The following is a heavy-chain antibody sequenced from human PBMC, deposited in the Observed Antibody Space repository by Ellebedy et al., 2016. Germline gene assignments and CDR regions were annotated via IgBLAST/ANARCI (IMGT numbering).Heavy chain of an antibody. V-gene: IGHV3-9*01. J-gene: IGHJ6*02. CDR1: GFTFDDYG. CDR2: INWNSGST. Sequence: SLKISXAASGFTFDDYGMHWVRQAPGKGLEWVSSINWNSGSTGYGDSVKGRFTISRDNAKNSLYLQMNSLSAEDTAFYYCAKDSPGYSYGFSRDGMDVWGQGTTVTVSS. CDR3: AKDSPGYSYGFSRDGMDV. D-gene: IGHD5-18*01.